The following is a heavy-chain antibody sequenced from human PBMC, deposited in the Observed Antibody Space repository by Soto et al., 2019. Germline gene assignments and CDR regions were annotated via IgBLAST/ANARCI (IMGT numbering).Heavy chain of an antibody. D-gene: IGHD6-13*01. CDR2: IIPILGIA. Sequence: QVQLVQSGAEVKKPGSSVKVSCKASGGTFSSYTICWVRQAPGQGLEWMGRIIPILGIANYAQKFQGRVTITADKSTSTAYMELSSLTSEDKAVYYCARDGVLGFSSSWGRYYFDYWGQGTQVTVSS. CDR3: ARDGVLGFSSSWGRYYFDY. J-gene: IGHJ4*02. CDR1: GGTFSSYT. V-gene: IGHV1-69*08.